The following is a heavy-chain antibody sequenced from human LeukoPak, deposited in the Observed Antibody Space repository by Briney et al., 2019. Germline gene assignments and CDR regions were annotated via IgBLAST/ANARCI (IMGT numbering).Heavy chain of an antibody. CDR2: ISYDGSNK. CDR1: GFTFSSYA. V-gene: IGHV3-30-3*01. D-gene: IGHD1-1*01. CDR3: ARAITTRGRHYFDY. J-gene: IGHJ4*02. Sequence: PGGSLRLSCAASGFTFSSYAMHWVRQAPGKGLEWGAVISYDGSNKYYADSVKGRFTISRDNSKNTLYLQMNSLRAEDTAVYYCARAITTRGRHYFDYWGQGTLVTVSS.